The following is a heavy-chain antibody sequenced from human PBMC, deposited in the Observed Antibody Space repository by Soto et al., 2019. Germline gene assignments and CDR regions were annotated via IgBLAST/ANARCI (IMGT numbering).Heavy chain of an antibody. J-gene: IGHJ4*02. CDR3: ARTAAPGADFDY. D-gene: IGHD6-13*01. V-gene: IGHV4-38-2*01. Sequence: PSETLSLTCAVSGFSISSGFYWGWIRQPPGKGLEWIGSIYHSGTTYSNPSLRSRVTISVDTSKNQLSLKLTSVTATDTAVYFCARTAAPGADFDYWGQGTLVTVSS. CDR2: IYHSGTT. CDR1: GFSISSGFY.